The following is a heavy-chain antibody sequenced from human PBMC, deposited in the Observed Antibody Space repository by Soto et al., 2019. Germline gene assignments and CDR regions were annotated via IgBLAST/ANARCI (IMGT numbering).Heavy chain of an antibody. D-gene: IGHD1-26*01. CDR2: ITHSGDT. CDR1: GGSFSGYY. Sequence: PETLSLTCAVYGGSFSGYYWSWIRQSPGKGLEWIAEITHSGDTNYSPSLKSRVTISVDTSKNQFSLRVNSVTAADTAVYYCARGGGSYARGFDSWGPGTLVTVSS. V-gene: IGHV4-34*01. CDR3: ARGGGSYARGFDS. J-gene: IGHJ4*02.